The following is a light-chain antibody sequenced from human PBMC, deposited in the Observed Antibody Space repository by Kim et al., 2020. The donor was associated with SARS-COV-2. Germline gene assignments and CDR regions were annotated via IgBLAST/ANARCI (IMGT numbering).Light chain of an antibody. J-gene: IGKJ4*01. Sequence: EIVLTQSPVTLSLSPGERATLSCRASQYVTNNYLAWYQQKPGQAPRLLMYGASRRATGIPDRFSGSGSGTDFTLTISRLEPEDLAVYYCQLHGMSPPLTFGGGTKVDIK. V-gene: IGKV3-20*01. CDR2: GAS. CDR3: QLHGMSPPLT. CDR1: QYVTNNY.